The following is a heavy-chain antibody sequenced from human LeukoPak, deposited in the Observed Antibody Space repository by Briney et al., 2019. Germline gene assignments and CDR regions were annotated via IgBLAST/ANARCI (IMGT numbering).Heavy chain of an antibody. D-gene: IGHD6-13*01. CDR1: GVTVSSNY. V-gene: IGHV3-66*01. CDR2: IYSGGST. Sequence: PAGSLRLSCAASGVTVSSNYMSWVRQAPGKGLEWVSTIYSGGSTYYADSVKGRFTISRDISKNTLCLQMNSLRAEDTAVYYCARDGYSNSWFLNRGQGTLVTVSS. J-gene: IGHJ4*02. CDR3: ARDGYSNSWFLN.